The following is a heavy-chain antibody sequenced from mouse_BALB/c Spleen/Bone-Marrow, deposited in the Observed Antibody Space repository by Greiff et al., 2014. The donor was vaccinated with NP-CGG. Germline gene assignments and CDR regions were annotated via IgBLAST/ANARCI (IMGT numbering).Heavy chain of an antibody. D-gene: IGHD4-1*01. V-gene: IGHV1-7*01. J-gene: IGHJ3*01. Sequence: QVQLQQSGAELAKPGASVKMSCKASGYTFTSYWMHWVKQRPGQGLEWIEYINPSTGYTDYNQKFKDKATLTADKSSSTAYMQLSSLTSEDSAVYYCARRLNWDWFAYWGQGTLVTVSA. CDR3: ARRLNWDWFAY. CDR2: INPSTGYT. CDR1: GYTFTSYW.